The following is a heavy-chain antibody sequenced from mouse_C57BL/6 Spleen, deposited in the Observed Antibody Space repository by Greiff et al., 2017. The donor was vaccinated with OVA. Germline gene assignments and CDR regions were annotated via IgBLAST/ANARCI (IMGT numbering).Heavy chain of an antibody. Sequence: EVQLQQSGPELVKPGASVKISCKASGYTFTDYYMNWVKQSPGKSLEWIGDINPNNGGTSYNQKFKGKATLTVDKSSSTAYMELRSLTSEDSAVYYCARGGSSFAWFAYWGQGTLVTVSA. CDR2: INPNNGGT. J-gene: IGHJ3*01. V-gene: IGHV1-26*01. CDR3: ARGGSSFAWFAY. CDR1: GYTFTDYY. D-gene: IGHD1-1*01.